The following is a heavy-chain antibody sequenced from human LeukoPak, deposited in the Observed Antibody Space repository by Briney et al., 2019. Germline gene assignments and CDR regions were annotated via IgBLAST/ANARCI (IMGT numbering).Heavy chain of an antibody. V-gene: IGHV4-4*07. CDR3: ARPQYSSSSVNWYFDL. CDR1: GGSISSYY. Sequence: SETLSLTCTVSGGSISSYYWSWIRQPAGKGLEWIGRIYTSGSTNYNPSLKSRVTMSVDTSKNQFSLKLSSVTAADTAVYYCARPQYSSSSVNWYFDLWGRGTLVTVSS. J-gene: IGHJ2*01. D-gene: IGHD6-6*01. CDR2: IYTSGST.